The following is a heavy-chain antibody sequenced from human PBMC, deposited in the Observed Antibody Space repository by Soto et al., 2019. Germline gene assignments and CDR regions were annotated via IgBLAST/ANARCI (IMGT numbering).Heavy chain of an antibody. D-gene: IGHD3-16*01. CDR1: GFSFSDYW. J-gene: IGHJ2*01. V-gene: IGHV3-74*01. Sequence: EVQLVESGGALVQPGGSLRLSCVASGFSFSDYWMHWVSQAPGKGLVWVSRVKTDGSIITYADSVKGRFTISRDNAKNTLYLQMNTLRAEDTAVYYCAIVRQGAWYFDPWCRGTLVTVSS. CDR2: VKTDGSII. CDR3: AIVRQGAWYFDP.